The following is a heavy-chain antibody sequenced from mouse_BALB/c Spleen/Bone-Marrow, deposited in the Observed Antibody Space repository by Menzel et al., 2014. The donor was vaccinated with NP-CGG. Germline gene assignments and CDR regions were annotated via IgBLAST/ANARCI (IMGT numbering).Heavy chain of an antibody. CDR2: INPSNGGT. J-gene: IGHJ4*01. V-gene: IGHV1S81*02. Sequence: VQLQQSGAELVKPWASVKLSCKASGYTFTSYYMYWVKQRPGQGLEWIGGINPSNGGTNFNEKFKSKATLTVDKSSSTAYMQLSSLTSEDSAVYYCTRYGYDPLYAMDYWGQGTSVTVPS. CDR1: GYTFTSYY. CDR3: TRYGYDPLYAMDY. D-gene: IGHD2-3*01.